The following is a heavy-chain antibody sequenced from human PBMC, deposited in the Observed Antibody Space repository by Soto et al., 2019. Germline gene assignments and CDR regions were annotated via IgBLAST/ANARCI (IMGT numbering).Heavy chain of an antibody. CDR2: VYYSGST. D-gene: IGHD3-22*01. V-gene: IGHV4-61*01. J-gene: IGHJ4*02. CDR1: GSSVSSRSYY. CDR3: ARGWYYDSSGYYPFEL. Sequence: SETLSLTCTVSGSSVSSRSYYWSWIRQPPGKGLEWIGYVYYSGSTNYNPSLKSRVTTSVDTSKNQFSLELNSVTAADTAVYYCARGWYYDSSGYYPFELWGQGTLVTVSS.